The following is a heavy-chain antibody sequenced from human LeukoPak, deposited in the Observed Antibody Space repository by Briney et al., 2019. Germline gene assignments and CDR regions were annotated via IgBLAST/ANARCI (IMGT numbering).Heavy chain of an antibody. Sequence: GRSLRLSCAASGFTFRNFVMHWVRQAPGKGLEWVSVISYDGSNKYYADSVKGRFTISRDNSKNTLYLQMNSLRAEDTAVYYCARETDYGSGSYYRALDYWGQGTLVTVSS. J-gene: IGHJ4*02. CDR3: ARETDYGSGSYYRALDY. CDR1: GFTFRNFV. V-gene: IGHV3-30*04. CDR2: ISYDGSNK. D-gene: IGHD3-10*01.